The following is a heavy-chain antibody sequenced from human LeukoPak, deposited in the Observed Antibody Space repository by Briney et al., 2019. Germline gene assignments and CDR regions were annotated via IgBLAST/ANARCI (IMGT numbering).Heavy chain of an antibody. CDR2: ISGSGYSI. Sequence: GGSLRLSCAASGFTFSSYGMHWVRQAPGKGLEWVSGISGSGYSIYYVDSVKGGFTISRDNSKKTVYLQMNSLRAEDTAVYYCAKSVTGYSTFDYWGQGTLVTVSS. CDR1: GFTFSSYG. D-gene: IGHD3-9*01. V-gene: IGHV3-23*01. CDR3: AKSVTGYSTFDY. J-gene: IGHJ4*02.